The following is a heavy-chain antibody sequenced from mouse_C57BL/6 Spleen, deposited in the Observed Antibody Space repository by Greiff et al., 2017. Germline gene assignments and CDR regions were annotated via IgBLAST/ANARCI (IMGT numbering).Heavy chain of an antibody. CDR1: GYTFTSYW. CDR3: ARSDTTVVEFDY. J-gene: IGHJ2*01. Sequence: QVQLQQPGAELVRPGTSVKLSCKASGYTFTSYWMPWVKQRPGQGLEWIGVIDPSDSYTNYNQKFKGKATLTVDTSSSTAYMQLSSLTSEDSAVYYCARSDTTVVEFDYWGQGTTLTVSS. D-gene: IGHD1-1*01. CDR2: IDPSDSYT. V-gene: IGHV1-59*01.